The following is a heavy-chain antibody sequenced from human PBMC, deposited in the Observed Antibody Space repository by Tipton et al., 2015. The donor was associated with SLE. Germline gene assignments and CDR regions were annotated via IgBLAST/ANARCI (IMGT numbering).Heavy chain of an antibody. D-gene: IGHD3-10*01. CDR2: IKQDGSEK. CDR3: TRDSHPRFDGPGGSGY. Sequence: GSLRLSCAGSGYRFSAYWMNWVRQPPGKGLEWVANIKQDGSEKYYVDSVKGRFTVSRDNAKNSLHLQMNSLRAEDTAVYYCTRDSHPRFDGPGGSGYWGQGTLVAVSS. V-gene: IGHV3-7*01. J-gene: IGHJ4*02. CDR1: GYRFSAYW.